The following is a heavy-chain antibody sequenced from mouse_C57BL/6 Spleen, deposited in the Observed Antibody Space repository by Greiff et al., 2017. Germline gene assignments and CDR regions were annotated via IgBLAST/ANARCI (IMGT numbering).Heavy chain of an antibody. D-gene: IGHD2-1*01. V-gene: IGHV14-1*01. CDR1: GFNIKDYY. CDR3: TRGNSFAY. J-gene: IGHJ3*01. CDR2: IDPEDGDT. Sequence: VHVKQSGAELVRPGASVKLSCTASGFNIKDYYMHWVKQRPEQGLEWIGRIDPEDGDTEYAPKFQGKATMTADTSSNTAYLQLSSLTSEDTAVYYCTRGNSFAYWGQGTLVTVSA.